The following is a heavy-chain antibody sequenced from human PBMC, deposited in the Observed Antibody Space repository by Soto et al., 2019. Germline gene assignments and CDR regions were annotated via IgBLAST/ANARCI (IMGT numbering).Heavy chain of an antibody. CDR2: ISGSGGST. D-gene: IGHD2-21*02. CDR1: GFTFSSYA. CDR3: AKDRGYSGYDNYCGGDCYSDY. Sequence: GGSLRLSCAASGFTFSSYAMSWVRQAPGKGLEWVSAISGSGGSTYYADSVKGRFTISRDNSKNTLYLQMNSLRAEDTAVYYCAKDRGYSGYDNYCGGDCYSDYWGQGTLVTVSS. V-gene: IGHV3-23*01. J-gene: IGHJ4*02.